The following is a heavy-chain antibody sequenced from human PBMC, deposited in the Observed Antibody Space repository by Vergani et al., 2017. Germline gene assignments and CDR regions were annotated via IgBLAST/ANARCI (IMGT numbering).Heavy chain of an antibody. CDR1: GYTFTGYY. V-gene: IGHV1-2*02. D-gene: IGHD3-3*01. CDR3: ARESSYYDFWSGYYYFDY. Sequence: QVQLVQSGAEVKKPGASVKVSCKASGYTFTGYYMHWVRQAPGQGLEWMGWINPNSGGTNYAQKFQGRVTMTRDTSISTAYMELSRLRSDDTAVYYCARESSYYDFWSGYYYFDYWGQGTLVTVSS. CDR2: INPNSGGT. J-gene: IGHJ4*02.